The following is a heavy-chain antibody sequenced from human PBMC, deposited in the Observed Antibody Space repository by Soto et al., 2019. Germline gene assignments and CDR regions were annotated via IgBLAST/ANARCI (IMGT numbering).Heavy chain of an antibody. Sequence: GGSLRLSCAASGFTFSSYWMHWVRQAPGKGLVWVSRINSDGSSTSYADSVKGRFTISRDNAKNTLYLQMNSLRAEDTAVYYCARTANIVATFAFDIWGQGTMVTVSS. D-gene: IGHD5-12*01. CDR3: ARTANIVATFAFDI. J-gene: IGHJ3*02. CDR2: INSDGSST. V-gene: IGHV3-74*01. CDR1: GFTFSSYW.